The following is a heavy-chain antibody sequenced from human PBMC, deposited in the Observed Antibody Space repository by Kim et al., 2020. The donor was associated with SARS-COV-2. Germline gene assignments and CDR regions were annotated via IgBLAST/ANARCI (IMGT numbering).Heavy chain of an antibody. D-gene: IGHD4-17*01. Sequence: GGSLRLSCAASGFTFSRFWMSWVRQVPGKGLEWVANIVQDGSEEDYVDSLKGRFTISRDNAKNLVYLQMNSLRADDTAVYYCARVLKYGDSYYFDYWGQGTLVTVSS. CDR3: ARVLKYGDSYYFDY. V-gene: IGHV3-7*03. J-gene: IGHJ4*02. CDR1: GFTFSRFW. CDR2: IVQDGSEE.